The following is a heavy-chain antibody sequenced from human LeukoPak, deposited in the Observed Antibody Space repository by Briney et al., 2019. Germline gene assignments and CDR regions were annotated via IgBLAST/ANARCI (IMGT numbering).Heavy chain of an antibody. J-gene: IGHJ4*02. V-gene: IGHV3-7*03. CDR2: IKQDGSEK. D-gene: IGHD6-13*01. CDR1: GFTFSSYW. CDR3: ARGSGSSWYFYFDY. Sequence: PGGSLRLSCAASGFTFSSYWMSWVRQAPGKGLEWVANIKQDGSEKYYVDSVKGRFTISRDNAKNSVYLQMNSLRAEDTALYYCARGSGSSWYFYFDYWGQGILVTVSS.